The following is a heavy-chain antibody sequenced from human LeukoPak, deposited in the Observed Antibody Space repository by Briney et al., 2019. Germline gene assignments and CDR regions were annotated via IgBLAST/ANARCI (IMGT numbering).Heavy chain of an antibody. V-gene: IGHV1-24*01. CDR3: ATGPIAVAGTFDY. CDR2: FDPEDGET. Sequence: GASVKVSCKVSGYTLTELSMHWVRQAPGRGLEWMGGFDPEDGETIYAQKFQGRVTMTEDTSTDTAYMELSSLRSEDTAVYYCATGPIAVAGTFDYWGQGTLVTVSS. D-gene: IGHD6-19*01. CDR1: GYTLTELS. J-gene: IGHJ4*02.